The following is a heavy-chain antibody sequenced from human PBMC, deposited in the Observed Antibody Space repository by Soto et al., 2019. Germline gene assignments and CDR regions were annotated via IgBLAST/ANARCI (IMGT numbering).Heavy chain of an antibody. V-gene: IGHV1-18*04. CDR3: ARDSPRPNYYDSSGYPIGY. J-gene: IGHJ4*02. CDR2: ISAYNGNT. Sequence: ASVNVSCKSSGYTFTSYCISWVRQAPGQGLEWMGWISAYNGNTNYAQKLQGRVTMTTDTSTSTAYMELRSLRSDDTAVYYCARDSPRPNYYDSSGYPIGYWGQGTLVTVSS. D-gene: IGHD3-22*01. CDR1: GYTFTSYC.